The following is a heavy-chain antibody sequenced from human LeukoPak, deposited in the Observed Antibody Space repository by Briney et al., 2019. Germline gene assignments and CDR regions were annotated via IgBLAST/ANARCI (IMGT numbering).Heavy chain of an antibody. Sequence: SETLSLTCTVSGGSISSSNYYWGWIRQPPGKGLEWIGEINHGGSTNYNPSLKSRVTISIDTSKNQFSLKLSSVTAADTAFYYCARYLDYGGNSRVFQHWGQGTLVTVSS. CDR1: GGSISSSNYY. CDR2: INHGGST. CDR3: ARYLDYGGNSRVFQH. V-gene: IGHV4-39*01. J-gene: IGHJ1*01. D-gene: IGHD4-23*01.